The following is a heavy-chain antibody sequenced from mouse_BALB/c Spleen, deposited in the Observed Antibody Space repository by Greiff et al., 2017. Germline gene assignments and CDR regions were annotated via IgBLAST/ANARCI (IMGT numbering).Heavy chain of an antibody. CDR2: ISDGGSST. J-gene: IGHJ4*01. CDR3: ATVYYYSMDY. CDR1: GFTFSDYY. Sequence: EVQLVESGGGLVKPGGSLKLSCAASGFTFSDYYMYWVRQTPEKRLEWVATISDGGSSTYYPDSVKGRFTISRDNAKNNLYLQMSSLKSEDTAMYYCATVYYYSMDYWGQGTSVTVSS. V-gene: IGHV5-4*02.